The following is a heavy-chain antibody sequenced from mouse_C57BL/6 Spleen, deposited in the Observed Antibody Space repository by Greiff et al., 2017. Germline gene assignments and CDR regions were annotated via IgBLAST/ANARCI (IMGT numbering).Heavy chain of an antibody. V-gene: IGHV1-78*01. J-gene: IGHJ2*01. D-gene: IGHD2-4*01. CDR1: GYTFTDHT. CDR2: IYPRDGST. CDR3: ARVGNYYDYDVYYFDY. Sequence: VMLVESDAELVKPGASVKISCKVSGYTFTDHTIHWMKQRPEQGLEWIGYIYPRDGSTKYNEKFKGKATLTADKSSSTAYMQLNSLTSEDSAVYFCARVGNYYDYDVYYFDYWGQGTTLTVSS.